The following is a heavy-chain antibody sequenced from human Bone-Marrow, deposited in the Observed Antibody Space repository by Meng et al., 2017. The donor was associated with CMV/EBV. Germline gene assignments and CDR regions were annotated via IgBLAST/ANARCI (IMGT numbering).Heavy chain of an antibody. J-gene: IGHJ6*02. CDR3: ARDQFYCSSNSCYGEDYYYGVDV. CDR2: INPNSGGT. V-gene: IGHV1-2*02. CDR1: GYTFTGYY. Sequence: ASVKVSCKASGYTFTGYYMHWVRQAPGQGLEWMGWINPNSGGTNYAQKFQGRVTMTRDTSISTAYMELSRLRSDDTAVYYCARDQFYCSSNSCYGEDYYYGVDVWGQGTTVTVSS. D-gene: IGHD2-2*01.